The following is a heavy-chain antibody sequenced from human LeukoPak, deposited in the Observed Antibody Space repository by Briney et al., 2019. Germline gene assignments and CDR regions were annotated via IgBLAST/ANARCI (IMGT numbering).Heavy chain of an antibody. V-gene: IGHV3-7*01. J-gene: IGHJ3*02. CDR3: VRDAVADRFSAFDI. CDR2: IKQDGSEK. D-gene: IGHD6-19*01. Sequence: PGGSLRLSCAASGFTFSSYWMSWVRQAPGKGLEWVANIKQDGSEKFYVDSVKGRFTISRDNAKNSLYLQMNNLRVEDTAVYYCVRDAVADRFSAFDIWGQGTMVTVSS. CDR1: GFTFSSYW.